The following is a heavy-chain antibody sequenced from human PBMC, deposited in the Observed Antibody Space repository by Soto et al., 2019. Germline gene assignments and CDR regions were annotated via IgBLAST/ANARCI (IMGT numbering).Heavy chain of an antibody. J-gene: IGHJ6*02. CDR2: IKQDGSEK. CDR1: GFTFSSYW. D-gene: IGHD1-1*01. V-gene: IGHV3-7*03. CDR3: ASWGTTGTTWSYYGMDV. Sequence: PGGSLRLSCAASGFTFSSYWMSWVRQAPGKGLEWVANIKQDGSEKYYVDSVKGRFTISRDNAKNSLYLQMNSLRAEDTAVYYCASWGTTGTTWSYYGMDVWGQGTTVTVSS.